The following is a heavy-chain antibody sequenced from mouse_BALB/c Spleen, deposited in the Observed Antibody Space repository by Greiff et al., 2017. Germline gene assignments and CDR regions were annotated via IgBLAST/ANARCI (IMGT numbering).Heavy chain of an antibody. CDR2: ISSGGSYT. Sequence: EVKLVESGGGLVKPGGSLKLSCAASGFTFSSYAMSWVRQSPEKRLEWVAEISSGGSYTYYPDTVTGRFTISRDNAKNTLYLEMSSLRTEDTAMYYCARKWGYYDYDVGRWYFDVWGAGTTVTVSS. V-gene: IGHV5-9-4*01. CDR3: ARKWGYYDYDVGRWYFDV. D-gene: IGHD2-4*01. CDR1: GFTFSSYA. J-gene: IGHJ1*01.